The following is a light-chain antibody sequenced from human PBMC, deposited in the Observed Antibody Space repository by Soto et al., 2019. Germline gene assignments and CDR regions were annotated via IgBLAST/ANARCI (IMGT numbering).Light chain of an antibody. CDR3: TSYTGSTTLV. V-gene: IGLV2-14*01. CDR1: SNDIGAYRF. CDR2: DVN. J-gene: IGLJ2*01. Sequence: QSALTQPASVSGSPGQSIAISCTGTSNDIGAYRFVSWYQQHPGKAPKLIIYDVNSRPSGVSDRFSGSKSGNTASLAISGLQADDESDYYCTSYTGSTTLVFGGGTKLTVL.